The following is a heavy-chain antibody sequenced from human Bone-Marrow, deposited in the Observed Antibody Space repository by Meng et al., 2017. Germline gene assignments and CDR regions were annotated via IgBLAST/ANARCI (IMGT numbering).Heavy chain of an antibody. V-gene: IGHV4-39*01. D-gene: IGHD6-6*01. CDR2: IYYRGST. Sequence: QLQLQESGPGLVKPSETLSLTCTVSGGSISSNTSYWGWIRQPPGKGLEWIGTIYYRGSTYYNPSLKSRVTISVDTSKNQFSLKLSSVTAADTAVYYCARRGGSSSGNVDYWGQGTLVTVSS. CDR1: GGSISSNTSY. J-gene: IGHJ4*02. CDR3: ARRGGSSSGNVDY.